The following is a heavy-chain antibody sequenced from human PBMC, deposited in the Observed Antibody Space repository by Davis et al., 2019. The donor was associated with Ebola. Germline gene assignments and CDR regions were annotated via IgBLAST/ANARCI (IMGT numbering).Heavy chain of an antibody. D-gene: IGHD6-13*01. CDR3: ARAYGYSSSSGMDV. J-gene: IGHJ6*03. Sequence: PSETLSLTCAVYGGSFSGYYWSWIRQPPGKGLEWIGEINHSGSTNYNPSLKSRVTISVDTSKNQFSLKLSSVTAADTAVYYCARAYGYSSSSGMDVWGKGTTVTVSS. CDR1: GGSFSGYY. CDR2: INHSGST. V-gene: IGHV4-34*01.